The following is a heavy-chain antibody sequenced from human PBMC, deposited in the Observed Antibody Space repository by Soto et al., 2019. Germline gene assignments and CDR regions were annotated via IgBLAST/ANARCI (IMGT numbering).Heavy chain of an antibody. CDR3: AGRSGSSDY. V-gene: IGHV3-30*04. Sequence: QVQLVESGGGVVQPGRSLRLSCAASGFTFSNYTMHWVRQAPGKGLEWVALISYDEIDKYYADAVKGRFTISRDNSKNTLYLQMDSLGAEDTALYDCAGRSGSSDYWGQGTLVTVSS. D-gene: IGHD3-10*01. J-gene: IGHJ4*02. CDR1: GFTFSNYT. CDR2: ISYDEIDK.